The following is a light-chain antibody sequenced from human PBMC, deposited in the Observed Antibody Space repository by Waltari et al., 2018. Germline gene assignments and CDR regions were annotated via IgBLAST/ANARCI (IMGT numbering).Light chain of an antibody. CDR2: ETS. J-gene: IGKJ2*01. V-gene: IGKV2-28*01. CDR3: MQALQAPYT. Sequence: EIVVTQSPLSLPVTPGEPASISCRFSQSLLYSNGNNYLDWYLQKPGQSPQLLIHETSNRASGVPDRFSGSGSGTDFTLKISRVETEDVGIYYCMQALQAPYTFGQGTKLEIK. CDR1: QSLLYSNGNNY.